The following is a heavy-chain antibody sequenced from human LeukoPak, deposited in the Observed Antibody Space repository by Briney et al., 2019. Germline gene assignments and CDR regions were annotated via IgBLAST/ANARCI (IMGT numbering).Heavy chain of an antibody. Sequence: SETLSLTCTVSGGPISSGSYYWSWIRQPAGKGLEWIGRIYTSGSTNYNPSLKSRVTISVDTSKNQFSLKLSSVTAADTAVYYCARSPRILARYFDYWGQGTLVTVSS. J-gene: IGHJ4*02. CDR2: IYTSGST. V-gene: IGHV4-61*02. CDR1: GGPISSGSYY. CDR3: ARSPRILARYFDY. D-gene: IGHD3-3*02.